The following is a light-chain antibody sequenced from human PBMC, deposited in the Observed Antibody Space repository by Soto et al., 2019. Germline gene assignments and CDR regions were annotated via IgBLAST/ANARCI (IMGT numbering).Light chain of an antibody. CDR2: GTS. CDR1: QSVSTTY. V-gene: IGKV3-20*01. J-gene: IGKJ2*01. CDR3: QHYGSSPPMYT. Sequence: IVLTQSPGTLSLSTGERATLSCRASQSVSTTYLGWYQQKPDQAPRLLVYGTSRSATGIQDRFSGSGSGTDVTLTISSLEPEDFAVYYCQHYGSSPPMYTFGQGNKREIK.